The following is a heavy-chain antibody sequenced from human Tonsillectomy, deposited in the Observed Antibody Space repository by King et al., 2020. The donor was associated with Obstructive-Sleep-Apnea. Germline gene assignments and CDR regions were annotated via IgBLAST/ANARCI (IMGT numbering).Heavy chain of an antibody. CDR1: GFTFSSYS. J-gene: IGHJ6*02. CDR2: ISSSSSYI. V-gene: IGHV3-21*01. CDR3: ARDEGYCSSTSCYAGGGMDV. D-gene: IGHD2-2*01. Sequence: QLVQSGGGLVKPGGSLRLSCAASGFTFSSYSMNWVRQAPGKGLEWVSSISSSSSYIYYADSVKGRFTISRDNAKNSLYLQMNSLRASDTAVYYCARDEGYCSSTSCYAGGGMDVWGQGTTVTVSS.